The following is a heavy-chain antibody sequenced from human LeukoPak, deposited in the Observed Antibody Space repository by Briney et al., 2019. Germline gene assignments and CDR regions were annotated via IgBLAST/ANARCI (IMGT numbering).Heavy chain of an antibody. CDR2: IYYSGST. CDR3: ARDNKLVFGWYFDC. CDR1: GGSISSSSYY. J-gene: IGHJ4*02. Sequence: SETLSLTCTVSGGSISSSSYYWGWIRQPPGKGLEWIGSIYYSGSTYYNPSLKSRVTISVDTSKNQFSLKLSSVTAADTAVYYCARDNKLVFGWYFDCWGQGTLVTVSS. D-gene: IGHD3-10*02. V-gene: IGHV4-39*07.